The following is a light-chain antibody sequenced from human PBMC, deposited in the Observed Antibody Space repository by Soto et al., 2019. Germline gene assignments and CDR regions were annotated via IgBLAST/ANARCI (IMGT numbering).Light chain of an antibody. J-gene: IGLJ2*01. V-gene: IGLV2-14*01. CDR1: SSDVGGYIY. Sequence: QSALTQPASVSGSPGQSISISCTGTSSDVGGYIYVSWYQQHPGKAPKLMIYDVTNRPSGISSRFSGSKSANTASLTISGLQAEDEADYYCSSYTRSSTVVFGGGTKLTVL. CDR3: SSYTRSSTVV. CDR2: DVT.